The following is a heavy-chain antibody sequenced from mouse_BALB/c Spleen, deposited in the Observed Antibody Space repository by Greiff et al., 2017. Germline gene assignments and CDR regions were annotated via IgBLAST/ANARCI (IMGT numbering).Heavy chain of an antibody. CDR3: TRDYDGGFDY. Sequence: EVNLVESGGGLVKPGGSLKLSCAASGFTFSSYTMSWVRQTPEKRLEWVATISSGGSYTYYPDSVKGRFTISRDNAKNTLYLQMSSLKSEDTAMYYCTRDYDGGFDYWGQGTTLTVSS. CDR1: GFTFSSYT. V-gene: IGHV5-6-4*01. CDR2: ISSGGSYT. D-gene: IGHD2-12*01. J-gene: IGHJ2*01.